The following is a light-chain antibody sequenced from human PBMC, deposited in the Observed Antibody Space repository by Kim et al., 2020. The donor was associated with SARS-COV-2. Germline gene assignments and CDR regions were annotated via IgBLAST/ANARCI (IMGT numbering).Light chain of an antibody. CDR1: SLRSYY. CDR2: GKN. V-gene: IGLV3-19*01. Sequence: SSELTQDPAVSVALGQTVRITCQGDSLRSYYASWYQQKPGQAPVLVIYGKNNRPSGIPDRFPGSSSGNTASLTITGAQAEDEADYYCNSRDSSGNHLDVVFGGGTQLTVL. CDR3: NSRDSSGNHLDVV. J-gene: IGLJ2*01.